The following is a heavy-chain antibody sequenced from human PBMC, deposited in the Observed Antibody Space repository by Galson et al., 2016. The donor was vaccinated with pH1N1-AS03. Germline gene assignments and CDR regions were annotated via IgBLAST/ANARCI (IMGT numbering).Heavy chain of an antibody. CDR3: ARPASDSSVYSVFDF. V-gene: IGHV1-69*13. CDR2: ILPGLGSA. CDR1: GGTFSSSA. D-gene: IGHD3-22*01. J-gene: IGHJ4*02. Sequence: SVKVSCKASGGTFSSSAISWLRQAPGQGLESMGGILPGLGSATYAQNLQGRVTITADESTTTAYMELRSLRSDDTAVYYCARPASDSSVYSVFDFWGQGTLVTVSS.